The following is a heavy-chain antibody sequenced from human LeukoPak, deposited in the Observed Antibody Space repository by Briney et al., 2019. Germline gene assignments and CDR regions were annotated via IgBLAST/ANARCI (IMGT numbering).Heavy chain of an antibody. CDR3: ASSTMIVVDTSYGMDV. CDR1: GYTFTSYD. V-gene: IGHV1-8*01. CDR2: MNPNSGNT. Sequence: ASVKVSCKASGYTFTSYDINWVRQATGQGLEWMGWMNPNSGNTGYAQKFQGRVTMTRNTSISTAYMELSSLRSEDTAVYYCASSTMIVVDTSYGMDVWGQGTTVTVSS. D-gene: IGHD3-22*01. J-gene: IGHJ6*02.